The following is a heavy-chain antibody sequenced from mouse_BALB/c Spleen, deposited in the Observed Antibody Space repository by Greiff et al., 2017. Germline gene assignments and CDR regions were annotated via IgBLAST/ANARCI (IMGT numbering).Heavy chain of an antibody. CDR1: GYTFTDYA. Sequence: VQLKQSGPELVRPGVSVKISCKGSGYTFTDYAMHWVKQSHAKSLEWIGVISTYYGNTNYNQKFKGKATMTVDKSSSTAYMELARLTSEDSAIYYCARSHSTTVVATDYFDYWGQGTTLTVSS. D-gene: IGHD1-1*01. CDR3: ARSHSTTVVATDYFDY. J-gene: IGHJ2*01. V-gene: IGHV1-67*01. CDR2: ISTYYGNT.